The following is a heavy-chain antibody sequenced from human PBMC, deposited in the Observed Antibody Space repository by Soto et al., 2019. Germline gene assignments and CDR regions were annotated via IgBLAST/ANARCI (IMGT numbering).Heavy chain of an antibody. CDR3: AKDGGGFALENH. Sequence: EVQLLESGGGLVQPGGSLRLSCAASGFTFSVDVMTWVRQAPGKGLEWVSSISDSGGTTYYSDSVKGRFIISRDNSKNTLYLQMNSLRAEGTAVYYCAKDGGGFALENHWGQGTLVTVSS. D-gene: IGHD1-1*01. J-gene: IGHJ4*02. CDR2: ISDSGGTT. CDR1: GFTFSVDV. V-gene: IGHV3-23*01.